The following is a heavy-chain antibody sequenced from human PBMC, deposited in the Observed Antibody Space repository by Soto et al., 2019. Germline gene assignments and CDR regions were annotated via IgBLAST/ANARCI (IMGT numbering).Heavy chain of an antibody. Sequence: GGSLRLSCVASGFTFNSFTMSWVRQAPGKGLEWVSGLSGSGDRTYYADSVKGQFTISRDNAKNMVYLQMNNLRAEDTATYFCAKGTRWPQLGQLDNWGQGTLVTVSS. D-gene: IGHD3-16*01. J-gene: IGHJ4*02. CDR3: AKGTRWPQLGQLDN. CDR2: LSGSGDRT. V-gene: IGHV3-23*01. CDR1: GFTFNSFT.